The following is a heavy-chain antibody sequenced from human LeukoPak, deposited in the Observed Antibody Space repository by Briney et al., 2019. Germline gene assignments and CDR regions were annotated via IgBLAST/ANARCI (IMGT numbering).Heavy chain of an antibody. J-gene: IGHJ6*03. CDR2: IYTSGRT. CDR1: GGSISSGSYY. CDR3: ARVVQGGNSGREAYDYYYYYMDV. V-gene: IGHV4-61*02. D-gene: IGHD1-7*01. Sequence: PSQTLSLTCTVSGGSISSGSYYWSWIRQPAGKGLEWIGRIYTSGRTTYNPSLKSRFTISVDTSKNQFSLRLSSVTAADTAVYYCARVVQGGNSGREAYDYYYYYMDVWGKGTTVTVSS.